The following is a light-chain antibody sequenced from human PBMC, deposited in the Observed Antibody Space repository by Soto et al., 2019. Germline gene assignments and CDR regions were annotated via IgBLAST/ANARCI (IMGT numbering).Light chain of an antibody. V-gene: IGKV1-5*01. J-gene: IGKJ1*01. CDR1: QSISSW. CDR3: QQYNSYSVT. CDR2: DAS. Sequence: DIQMTQSPPTLSASVGDRVTITCRASQSISSWLAWFQQKPGKAPKLLIYDASNLQSGVPSRFSGSGSGTEFTLTISSLQPDDFATYYCQQYNSYSVTFGRGTKVEIK.